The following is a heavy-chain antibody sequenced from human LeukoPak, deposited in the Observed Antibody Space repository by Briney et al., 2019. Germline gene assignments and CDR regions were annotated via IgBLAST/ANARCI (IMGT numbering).Heavy chain of an antibody. V-gene: IGHV3-23*01. Sequence: GGSLRLSCAASGFTFSNYAMRWVRQAPGQGLEWVSGISGSGDSTYYADSVKGRFTISRDNSKNTLYLQMNSLRAEDTAVYYCAKARGYSSWSDYWGQGTLVTVSS. D-gene: IGHD6-13*01. CDR3: AKARGYSSWSDY. J-gene: IGHJ4*02. CDR1: GFTFSNYA. CDR2: ISGSGDST.